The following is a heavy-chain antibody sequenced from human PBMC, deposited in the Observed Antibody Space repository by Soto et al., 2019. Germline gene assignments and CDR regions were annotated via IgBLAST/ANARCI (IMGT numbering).Heavy chain of an antibody. CDR3: ARLKTYDILNKSDY. J-gene: IGHJ4*02. Sequence: QVQLQESGPGLVKPSGTLSLTCAVSGGSIGSSNWWSWVRQPPGKGLEWIGEIYDSGSTNYNPSLQRRVTISLDKSKNQFSLKLSSVTAADTAVYYCARLKTYDILNKSDYGGQGSLVTVSS. CDR2: IYDSGST. V-gene: IGHV4-4*02. D-gene: IGHD3-9*01. CDR1: GGSIGSSNW.